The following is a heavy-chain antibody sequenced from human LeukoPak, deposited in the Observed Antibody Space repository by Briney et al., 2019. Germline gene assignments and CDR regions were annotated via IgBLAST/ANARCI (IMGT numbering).Heavy chain of an antibody. Sequence: GGSLRLSCAASGFTFSSYAMSWVRQAPGKGLEWVSAISGSGGSTYYADSVKGRFTISRDNSKNTLYLQMNSLRAEDTAVYYCAKPHLGYCSGTSCRGPYYYYMDVWGKGTTVTVSS. CDR1: GFTFSSYA. CDR2: ISGSGGST. V-gene: IGHV3-23*01. CDR3: AKPHLGYCSGTSCRGPYYYYMDV. J-gene: IGHJ6*03. D-gene: IGHD2-2*01.